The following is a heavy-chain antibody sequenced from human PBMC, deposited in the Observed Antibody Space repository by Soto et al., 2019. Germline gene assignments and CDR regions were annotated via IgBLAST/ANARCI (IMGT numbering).Heavy chain of an antibody. Sequence: QVQLVQSGAEVKNPGASVKVSCKASGYSFTRYGIGWARQALGPGLEWMGWINAYNGNTNYAQNLQGRLTLTTDTSTTTAYMELRSLRSNDTAIYYCAMVDVYVTPSPQDVWGQGTTVTVSS. CDR1: GYSFTRYG. J-gene: IGHJ6*02. CDR3: AMVDVYVTPSPQDV. CDR2: INAYNGNT. V-gene: IGHV1-18*01. D-gene: IGHD3-16*01.